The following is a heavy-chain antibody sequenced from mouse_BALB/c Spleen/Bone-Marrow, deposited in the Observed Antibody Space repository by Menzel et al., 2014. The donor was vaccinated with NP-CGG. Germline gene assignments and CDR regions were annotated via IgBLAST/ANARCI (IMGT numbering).Heavy chain of an antibody. CDR3: TRNYYGSSWDFDV. CDR1: GYSFTSYW. J-gene: IGHJ1*01. Sequence: VQLQQSGTVLARPGASVKMSCKASGYSFTSYWMHWVKQRPGQGLEWIGAIYPGNSDTSYNQKFKGKAKLTAVTSASTAYMEFSSLTNEDSAVYYCTRNYYGSSWDFDVWGAGTTVTVSS. D-gene: IGHD1-1*01. V-gene: IGHV1-5*01. CDR2: IYPGNSDT.